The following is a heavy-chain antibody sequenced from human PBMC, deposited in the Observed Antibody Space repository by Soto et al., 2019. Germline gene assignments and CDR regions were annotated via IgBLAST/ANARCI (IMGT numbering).Heavy chain of an antibody. CDR2: IIPIFGTA. Sequence: QVQLVQSGAEVKKPGSSVKVSCKASGGTFSSYAISWVRQAPGQGLEWMGGIIPIFGTANYAQKFQGRVTITADESTSTAYMGLSSLRSEDTAVYYCAWRGIVVVTATPSGYFDYWGQGTLVTVSS. CDR1: GGTFSSYA. V-gene: IGHV1-69*12. CDR3: AWRGIVVVTATPSGYFDY. D-gene: IGHD2-21*02. J-gene: IGHJ4*02.